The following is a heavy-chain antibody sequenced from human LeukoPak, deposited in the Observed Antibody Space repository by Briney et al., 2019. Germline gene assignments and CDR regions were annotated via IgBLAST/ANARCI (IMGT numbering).Heavy chain of an antibody. J-gene: IGHJ4*02. CDR2: INPSGGST. D-gene: IGHD3-22*01. Sequence: ASVKVSCKASGYTFTSYYMHWVRQAPGQGLEWMGIINPSGGSTSYAPKFQGRVTMTRDTSTSTVYMDLSGLRSEDTAVYYCARDSHDTSGYPGYWGRGTLVTVSS. CDR1: GYTFTSYY. V-gene: IGHV1-46*01. CDR3: ARDSHDTSGYPGY.